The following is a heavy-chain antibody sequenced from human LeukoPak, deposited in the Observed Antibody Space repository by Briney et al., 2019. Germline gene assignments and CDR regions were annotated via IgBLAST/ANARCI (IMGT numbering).Heavy chain of an antibody. CDR3: ATLIYDSSGYYYAPPHPFFGY. D-gene: IGHD3-22*01. V-gene: IGHV1-18*01. J-gene: IGHJ4*02. Sequence: GASVKVSCKASGYTFTSYGISWVRQAPGQGLEWMGWISAYNGNTNYAQKLQGRVTMTTDTSTSTAYMELRSLRSDDTAVYYCATLIYDSSGYYYAPPHPFFGYWGQGTLVTVSS. CDR1: GYTFTSYG. CDR2: ISAYNGNT.